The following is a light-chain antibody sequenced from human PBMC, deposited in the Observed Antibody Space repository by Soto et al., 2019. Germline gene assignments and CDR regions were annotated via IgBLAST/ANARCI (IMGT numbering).Light chain of an antibody. V-gene: IGKV1-5*03. CDR3: QHYNSSPWT. CDR2: KAS. Sequence: DIQMTQSPSTLSASVGDRVTITCRAGQSISSWLAWYQQKPGKAPKLLIYKASSLESGVPSRFSGSGSGTEFTLTISSLQPDDFATYYCQHYNSSPWTFGQGTKVEIK. J-gene: IGKJ1*01. CDR1: QSISSW.